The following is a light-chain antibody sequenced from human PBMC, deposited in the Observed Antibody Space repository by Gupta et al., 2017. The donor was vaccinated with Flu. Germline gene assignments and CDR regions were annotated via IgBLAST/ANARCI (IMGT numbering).Light chain of an antibody. CDR2: RAS. CDR1: QSLVHSNGNTY. Sequence: DVVMTQSPLSLPVTLGQPASISCRSSQSLVHSNGNTYLTWFQQRPGQSPRRLIYRASNRDSGVPDRFSGSGSGTDFTLKISRVEAEDVGVYYCMQGTHWPTFGQGTKVEIK. V-gene: IGKV2-30*02. CDR3: MQGTHWPT. J-gene: IGKJ1*01.